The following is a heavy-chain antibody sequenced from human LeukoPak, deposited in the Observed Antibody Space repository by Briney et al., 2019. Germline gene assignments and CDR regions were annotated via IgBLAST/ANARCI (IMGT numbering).Heavy chain of an antibody. V-gene: IGHV3-53*01. J-gene: IGHJ4*02. CDR1: GFTFSSNY. CDR3: ARDGFSSSWGLVY. Sequence: GGSLRLSCAASGFTFSSNYMSWVRQAPGKGLEWVSVIYSGGSTYYADSVKGRFTISRDNSKNTLYLQMNSLRVEDTAVYYCARDGFSSSWGLVYWGQGTLVTVSS. D-gene: IGHD6-13*01. CDR2: IYSGGST.